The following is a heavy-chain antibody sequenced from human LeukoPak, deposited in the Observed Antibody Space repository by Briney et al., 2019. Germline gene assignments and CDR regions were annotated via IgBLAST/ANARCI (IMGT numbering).Heavy chain of an antibody. CDR1: GFTFSSYG. Sequence: GGSLRLSCAASGFTFSSYGMHWVRQAPGKGLEWVAVISYDGSNKYYADSVKGRFTISRDNSKNTLYLQMNSLRAEDTAVYYCASIAVADRPFDYWGQGTLVTVSS. CDR2: ISYDGSNK. V-gene: IGHV3-30*03. CDR3: ASIAVADRPFDY. J-gene: IGHJ4*02. D-gene: IGHD6-19*01.